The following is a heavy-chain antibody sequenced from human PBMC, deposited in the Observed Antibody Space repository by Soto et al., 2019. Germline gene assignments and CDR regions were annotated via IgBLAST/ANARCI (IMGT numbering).Heavy chain of an antibody. CDR3: ARDRLYYDILTGYHGMDV. CDR1: GFTFSSYG. J-gene: IGHJ6*02. V-gene: IGHV3-33*01. D-gene: IGHD3-9*01. Sequence: PGGSLRLSCAASGFTFSSYGMHWVRQAPGKGLEWVAVIWYDGSNKYYADSVKGRFTISRDNSKNTLYLQMNSLRAEDTAVYYCARDRLYYDILTGYHGMDVWGQGTTVTVSS. CDR2: IWYDGSNK.